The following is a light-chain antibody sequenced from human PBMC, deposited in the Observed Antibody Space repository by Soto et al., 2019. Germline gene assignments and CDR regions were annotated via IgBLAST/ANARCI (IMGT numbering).Light chain of an antibody. J-gene: IGKJ4*01. CDR1: QSLSRTY. CDR3: QQYGGSPPLT. Sequence: ENVLTQSPGTLSLSPGDRATLSCRASQSLSRTYIAWYQQQPGQAPRLLIYGASNRATGIPDRFSGSGSGTDFPLTISRLEPEDFALYYCQQYGGSPPLTFGGGTKVEIK. V-gene: IGKV3-20*01. CDR2: GAS.